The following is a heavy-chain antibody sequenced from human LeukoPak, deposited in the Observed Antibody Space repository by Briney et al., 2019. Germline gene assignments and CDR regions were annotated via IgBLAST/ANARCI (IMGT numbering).Heavy chain of an antibody. CDR1: GYTFTGYH. J-gene: IGHJ4*02. D-gene: IGHD3-22*01. V-gene: IGHV1-69*05. Sequence: SVKVSCTASGYTFTGYHMYRVRQTPGQGLEWMVGFIPIFGTVNYEQKFQGRVTISTEESTSTAYMELSSLRSEDTAVYYCARVDSSGYLLFDYWGQGTLVTVSS. CDR3: ARVDSSGYLLFDY. CDR2: FIPIFGTV.